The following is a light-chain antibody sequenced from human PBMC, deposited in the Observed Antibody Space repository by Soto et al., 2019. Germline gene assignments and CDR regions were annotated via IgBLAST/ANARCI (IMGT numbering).Light chain of an antibody. CDR3: SSYTSSSTYV. Sequence: QSALTQPASVSGSAGQSITISCTGTSSDIGGYNYVSWYQQHPGKAPKLMIYEVSNRPSGVSNRFSGSKSGNTASLTISGLQADDEADYYCSSYTSSSTYVFGPGTKVT. CDR2: EVS. J-gene: IGLJ1*01. CDR1: SSDIGGYNY. V-gene: IGLV2-14*01.